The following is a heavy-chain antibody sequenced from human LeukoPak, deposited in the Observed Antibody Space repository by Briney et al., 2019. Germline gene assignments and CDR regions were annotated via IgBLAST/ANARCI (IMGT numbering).Heavy chain of an antibody. CDR2: IYYSGST. J-gene: IGHJ6*02. D-gene: IGHD4/OR15-4a*01. V-gene: IGHV4-30-4*01. CDR1: GGSISSGDYY. CDR3: ARDRTLYGGKDYYYYGMDV. Sequence: PSQTLSLTCTVSGGSISSGDYYWSWIRQPPGKGLEWIGYIYYSGSTYYNPSLKSRVTISVDTSKNQFSLKLSSVTAADTAVYYCARDRTLYGGKDYYYYGMDVWGQGTTVTVSS.